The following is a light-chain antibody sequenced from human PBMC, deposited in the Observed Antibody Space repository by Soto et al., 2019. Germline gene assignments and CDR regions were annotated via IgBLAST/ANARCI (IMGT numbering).Light chain of an antibody. CDR3: QQYNNWPPWT. V-gene: IGKV3-15*01. CDR1: QSVSSN. Sequence: EIVMTQSPATLSVSPGERATISCRASQSVSSNLAWYQQKPGQAPRVLIYGASTRATGIPARFIGSGSGTEFTLTICSLQSEDFSFYYCQQYNNWPPWTFGQVTKVEIK. J-gene: IGKJ1*01. CDR2: GAS.